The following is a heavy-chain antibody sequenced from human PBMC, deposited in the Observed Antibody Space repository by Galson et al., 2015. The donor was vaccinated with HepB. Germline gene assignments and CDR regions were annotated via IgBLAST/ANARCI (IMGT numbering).Heavy chain of an antibody. D-gene: IGHD3-16*01. CDR1: GFTFTKSW. CDR3: VSWAPVPPVNY. J-gene: IGHJ4*02. CDR2: TNEDGSDK. V-gene: IGHV3-7*03. Sequence: SLRLSCAAVGFTFTKSWMSWLRQAPGKGLEWVAHTNEDGSDKYYVDSVKGRFTISRDNAKSSLYLQMNSLRVEDTAIYYCVSWAPVPPVNYWGQGILVTVSS.